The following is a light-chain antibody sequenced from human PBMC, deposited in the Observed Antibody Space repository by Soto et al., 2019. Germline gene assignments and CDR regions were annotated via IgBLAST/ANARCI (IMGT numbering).Light chain of an antibody. CDR3: LHYNTSPGP. CDR2: ASS. J-gene: IGKJ1*01. CDR1: LAISDD. Sequence: DIQMTQSPSSLSASVGDRVTITCRAGLAISDDLGWYQKNPGKAPKRLIYASSMLKSGVPSRFRGSGSGTEFHLTISSLQPKDFSTYYHLHYNTSPGPFGQGTQVAIK. V-gene: IGKV1-17*01.